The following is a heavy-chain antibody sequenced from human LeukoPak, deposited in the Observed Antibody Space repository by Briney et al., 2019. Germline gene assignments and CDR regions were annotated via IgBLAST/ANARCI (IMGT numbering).Heavy chain of an antibody. CDR2: FSYSGST. CDR3: ARADESLVYGMDV. V-gene: IGHV4-59*08. CDR1: GGSITSDY. Sequence: SETLSLTCTVSGGSITSDYWSWIRQPPGKGLEWIGYFSYSGSTHYSPSLTSRVAISVDTSRNQLSLKLKSVTAADTAIYYCARADESLVYGMDVWGQGTTVIVSS. J-gene: IGHJ6*02.